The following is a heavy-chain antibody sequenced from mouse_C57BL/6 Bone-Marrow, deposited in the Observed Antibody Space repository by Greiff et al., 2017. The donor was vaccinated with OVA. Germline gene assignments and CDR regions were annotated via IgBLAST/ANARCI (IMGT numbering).Heavy chain of an antibody. Sequence: QVQLQQSGAELVRPGASVKLSCKASGYTFTDYYINWVKQRPGQGLEWIARIYPGSGNTYYNEKFKGKATLTAEKSSSTAYMQLSSLTSEDSAVYFCARLGSWYFDVWGTGTTVTVSS. J-gene: IGHJ1*03. V-gene: IGHV1-76*01. CDR1: GYTFTDYY. CDR3: ARLGSWYFDV. D-gene: IGHD4-1*01. CDR2: IYPGSGNT.